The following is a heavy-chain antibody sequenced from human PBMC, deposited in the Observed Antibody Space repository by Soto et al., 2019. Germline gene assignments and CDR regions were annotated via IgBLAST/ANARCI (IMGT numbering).Heavy chain of an antibody. J-gene: IGHJ5*02. CDR1: GGTFSSYT. Sequence: QVQLVQSGAEVKKPGSSVKVSCKASGGTFSSYTISWVRQAPGQGLEWMGRIIPILGIANYAQKFQGRVTITADKSTSTAYMELSSLRSEETAVYYCARSGYDEGWFDPWGQGTLVTVSS. D-gene: IGHD5-12*01. CDR2: IIPILGIA. V-gene: IGHV1-69*02. CDR3: ARSGYDEGWFDP.